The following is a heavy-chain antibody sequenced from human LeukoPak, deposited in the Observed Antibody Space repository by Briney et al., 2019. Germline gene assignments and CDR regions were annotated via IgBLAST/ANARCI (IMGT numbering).Heavy chain of an antibody. CDR1: GGSFSGYY. CDR2: INHSGST. V-gene: IGHV4-34*01. J-gene: IGHJ5*02. CDR3: ARMSVVVPAAIVDSCCWFDP. Sequence: SETLSLTCAVYGGSFSGYYWSWIRQPPGKGLEWIGEINHSGSTNYNPSLKSRVTISVDASKNQFSLKLSSVTAADTAVYYCARMSVVVPAAIVDSCCWFDPWGQGTLVTVSS. D-gene: IGHD2-2*01.